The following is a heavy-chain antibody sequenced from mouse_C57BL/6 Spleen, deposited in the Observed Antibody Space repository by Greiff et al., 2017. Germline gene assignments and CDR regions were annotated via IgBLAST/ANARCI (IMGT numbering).Heavy chain of an antibody. D-gene: IGHD1-1*01. Sequence: QVQLQQPGAELVKPGASVKMSCKASGYTFTSYWITWVKQRPGQGLEWIGDIYPGSGSTNYNEKFKSKATLTVDTSSSTAYMQLSSLTSEVSAVYYCARLGYYGSPWYFDVRGTGTTVTVSS. CDR2: IYPGSGST. CDR1: GYTFTSYW. CDR3: ARLGYYGSPWYFDV. V-gene: IGHV1-55*01. J-gene: IGHJ1*03.